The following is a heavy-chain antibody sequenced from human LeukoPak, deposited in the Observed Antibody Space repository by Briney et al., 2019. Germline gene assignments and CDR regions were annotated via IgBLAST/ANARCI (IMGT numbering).Heavy chain of an antibody. Sequence: SETLSLTCTVSGVSISSSGYFWVWLRQPPGKGLEWIGSISYTGSTFHNPSLKSRLTISRDTSKNQFSLRLSSVTAADTAVYSCARRRVQFVATGNYFDHWGQGILVSVSS. CDR3: ARRRVQFVATGNYFDH. J-gene: IGHJ4*02. V-gene: IGHV4-39*07. CDR2: ISYTGST. CDR1: GVSISSSGYF. D-gene: IGHD1-1*01.